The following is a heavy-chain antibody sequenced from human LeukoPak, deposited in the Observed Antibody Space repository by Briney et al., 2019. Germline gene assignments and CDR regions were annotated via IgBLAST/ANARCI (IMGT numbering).Heavy chain of an antibody. CDR2: LTGDGSDK. V-gene: IGHV3-7*01. Sequence: GGSLRLSCAASGFTFSSYWMNWVRQAPGKGLEWVANLTGDGSDKYYVDSVKGRSTISSDNAKNSLYLQINSLTADATTLYYSSRRVEEWQLDYWGQGTLVTVSS. CDR3: SRRVEEWQLDY. D-gene: IGHD3-3*01. CDR1: GFTFSSYW. J-gene: IGHJ4*02.